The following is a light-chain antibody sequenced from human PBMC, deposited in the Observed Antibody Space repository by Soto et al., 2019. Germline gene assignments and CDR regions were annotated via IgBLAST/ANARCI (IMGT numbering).Light chain of an antibody. J-gene: IGLJ1*01. CDR1: SSDVGGYNY. CDR2: EVN. Sequence: QSALTQHPSASGSPGQSVTISCTGTSSDVGGYNYVYWYQQHPGKAPKLIIYEVNKRPSGVPDRFSGSKSGNSASLTVSGVQAEDDDDYYCSEYARTPFVFGTGTKLTVL. V-gene: IGLV2-8*01. CDR3: SEYARTPFV.